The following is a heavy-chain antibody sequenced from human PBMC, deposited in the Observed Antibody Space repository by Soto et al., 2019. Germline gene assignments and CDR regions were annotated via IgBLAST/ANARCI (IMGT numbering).Heavy chain of an antibody. J-gene: IGHJ4*02. Sequence: QVQLVQSGAEVKKPGSSVKVSCKASGGAFSSYAISWVRQAPGQGLEWMGGIIPIFGTANYAQKFQGRVTINADEPTSTAYMELSSLRTEDTAVYYCAQLTTVVTPPGYWGQGALVTVSS. CDR3: AQLTTVVTPPGY. CDR1: GGAFSSYA. V-gene: IGHV1-69*12. CDR2: IIPIFGTA. D-gene: IGHD4-17*01.